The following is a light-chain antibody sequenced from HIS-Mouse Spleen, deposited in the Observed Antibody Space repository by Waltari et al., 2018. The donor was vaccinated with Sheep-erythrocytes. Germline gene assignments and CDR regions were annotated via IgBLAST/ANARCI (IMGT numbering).Light chain of an antibody. J-gene: IGLJ2*01. V-gene: IGLV3-1*01. Sequence: SYELTQPPSVSVSPGQTASITCSGNKLGDKYAYWYQQNPGQSPLLGIYQDSNRPSGIPEQYAGSDSGRPASLTNSGTRPRDEADYYCRAWQSRTAVFGAGTKLTVL. CDR1: KLGDKY. CDR3: RAWQSRTAV. CDR2: QDS.